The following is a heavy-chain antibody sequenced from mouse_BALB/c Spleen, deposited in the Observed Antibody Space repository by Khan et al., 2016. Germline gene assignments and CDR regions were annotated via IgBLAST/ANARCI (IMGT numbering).Heavy chain of an antibody. V-gene: IGHV9-2-1*01. J-gene: IGHJ3*01. Sequence: QIQLVQSGPELKKPGETVKISCKASGYTFTDYSMHWVKQAPGKGLKWMGWINTETGEPTYADDFKGRFAFSLETSASTAYLQINNLKNEDTATYFCARGGNQAWFAYWGQGTLVTVSA. CDR1: GYTFTDYS. CDR3: ARGGNQAWFAY. CDR2: INTETGEP.